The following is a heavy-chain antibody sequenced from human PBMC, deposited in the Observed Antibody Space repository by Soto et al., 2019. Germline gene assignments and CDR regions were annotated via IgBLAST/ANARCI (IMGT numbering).Heavy chain of an antibody. CDR2: TYYSGST. Sequence: QVQLQESGPRLVKPSATLSITCTVSGGSMIAYYWNWMLQPPGKGLKWIGYTYYSGSTTYNPSVNSRDTLSVHSCNNQFTLQQDSVTPADTAVYSCARVRRTAGKRDFDHWGPGTLVTVSS. CDR3: ARVRRTAGKRDFDH. V-gene: IGHV4-59*12. J-gene: IGHJ5*02. D-gene: IGHD6-13*01. CDR1: GGSMIAYY.